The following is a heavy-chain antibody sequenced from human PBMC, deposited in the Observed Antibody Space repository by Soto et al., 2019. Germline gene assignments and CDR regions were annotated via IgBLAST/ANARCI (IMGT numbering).Heavy chain of an antibody. CDR1: AGCISSSS. CDR2: IYSSGST. V-gene: IGHV4-59*08. CDR3: PRVPDY. Sequence: PGTVGLTGTVAAGCISSSSWSWIRQPPGKGLEWIGYIYSSGSTNYNPSLKSRVTISVDTSKNQFSLKLSSVTAADAAVYYCPRVPDYWGQGILVT. J-gene: IGHJ4*02.